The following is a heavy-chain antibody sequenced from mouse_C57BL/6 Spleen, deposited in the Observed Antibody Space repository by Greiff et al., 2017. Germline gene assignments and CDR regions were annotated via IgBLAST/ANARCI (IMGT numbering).Heavy chain of an antibody. CDR3: ANHYYGSSPWYFDV. V-gene: IGHV1-53*01. D-gene: IGHD1-1*01. Sequence: QVQLKQPGTELVKPGASVKLSCKASGYTFTSYWMHWVKQRPGQGLEWIGNINPSNGGTNYNEKFKSKATLTVDKSSSTAYMQLSSLTSEDSAVYYCANHYYGSSPWYFDVWGTGTTVTVSS. CDR1: GYTFTSYW. CDR2: INPSNGGT. J-gene: IGHJ1*03.